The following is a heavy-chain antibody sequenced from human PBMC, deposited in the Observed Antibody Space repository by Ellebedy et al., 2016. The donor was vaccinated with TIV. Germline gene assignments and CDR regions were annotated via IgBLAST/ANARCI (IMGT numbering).Heavy chain of an antibody. CDR1: GGSFTGYF. Sequence: MPSETLSLTCVVKGGSFTGYFWSWIRQSPGKGLEWLGEINPSGTANYNPSFKSRVTLSADTSKNQFSLNLRTVTAADTAVYYCARIDPWQPIDDWGQGILVTVSS. J-gene: IGHJ4*02. D-gene: IGHD2-21*01. CDR2: INPSGTA. V-gene: IGHV4-34*01. CDR3: ARIDPWQPIDD.